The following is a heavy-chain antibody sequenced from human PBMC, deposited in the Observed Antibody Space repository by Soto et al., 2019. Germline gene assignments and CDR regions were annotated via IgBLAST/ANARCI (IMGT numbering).Heavy chain of an antibody. J-gene: IGHJ6*03. D-gene: IGHD3-3*01. CDR2: IKQDGSEK. Sequence: GGSLRLSCAASGFTFSSYWMSWVRQAPGKGLEWVANIKQDGSEKYYVDSVKGRFTISRDNAKNSLYLQMNSLRAEDTAVYYCASLAYYDFWSGFGDYYYYYYMDVGGKGTTVTVSS. CDR1: GFTFSSYW. CDR3: ASLAYYDFWSGFGDYYYYYYMDV. V-gene: IGHV3-7*01.